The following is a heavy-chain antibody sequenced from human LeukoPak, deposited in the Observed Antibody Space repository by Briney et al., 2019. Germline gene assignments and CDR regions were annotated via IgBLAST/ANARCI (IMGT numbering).Heavy chain of an antibody. J-gene: IGHJ4*02. D-gene: IGHD5-24*01. CDR3: ARHEEEDGYNAKTFDY. Sequence: SETLSLTCTVSGGSIGSSNYFWGWIRQTPGMGLEWIGSIYYSGTIYYNPSLKSRVTITVDTSKNQFSLRLRSVTAADTAVYYCARHEEEDGYNAKTFDYWGQGTLVTVSS. CDR2: IYYSGTI. CDR1: GGSIGSSNYF. V-gene: IGHV4-39*01.